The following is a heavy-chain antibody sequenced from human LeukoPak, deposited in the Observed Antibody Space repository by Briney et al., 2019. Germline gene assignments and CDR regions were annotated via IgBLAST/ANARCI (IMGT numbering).Heavy chain of an antibody. CDR3: ARHIYGDHPYYYGKDV. V-gene: IGHV5-10-1*01. J-gene: IGHJ6*04. Sequence: GESLKISCKGSGYSFTSYWISWVRQMPGKGLEWMGRIDPSDSYTNYSPSFQGHVTISADKSISTAYLQWSSLKASDTAMYYCARHIYGDHPYYYGKDVWGKGTTVTVSS. CDR2: IDPSDSYT. CDR1: GYSFTSYW. D-gene: IGHD4-17*01.